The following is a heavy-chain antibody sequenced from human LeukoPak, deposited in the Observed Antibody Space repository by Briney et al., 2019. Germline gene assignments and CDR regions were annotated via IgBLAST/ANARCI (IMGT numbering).Heavy chain of an antibody. Sequence: GGSLRLSRAASGFTFSSYGMHWVRQAPGKGLEWVAVIWYDGSNKYYADSVKGRFTISRDNSKNTLYLQMNSLRAEDTAVYYCARDQASITMVRGVNWFDPWGQGTLVTVSS. CDR3: ARDQASITMVRGVNWFDP. J-gene: IGHJ5*02. CDR2: IWYDGSNK. D-gene: IGHD3-10*01. V-gene: IGHV3-33*01. CDR1: GFTFSSYG.